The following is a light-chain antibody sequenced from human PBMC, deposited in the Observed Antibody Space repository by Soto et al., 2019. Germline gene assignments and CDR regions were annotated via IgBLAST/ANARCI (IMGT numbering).Light chain of an antibody. CDR1: QSVNRN. V-gene: IGKV3-15*01. CDR3: QQYDNWPPLT. Sequence: VMAQSPATLSVSPGERATLSCRASQSVNRNVAWYQQKPGQPPRLLIYAASNRATGLPARFSGSGSGTDFTLTISSLEYEDFAVYYCQQYDNWPPLTFGGGTKVE. CDR2: AAS. J-gene: IGKJ4*01.